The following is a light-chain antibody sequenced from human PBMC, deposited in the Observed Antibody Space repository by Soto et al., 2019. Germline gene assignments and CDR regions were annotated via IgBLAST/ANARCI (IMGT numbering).Light chain of an antibody. CDR1: QSVSSN. CDR3: QQLSTYPLT. CDR2: GAS. Sequence: EIVMTQSTATLSVSPGERATLSCRASQSVSSNFAWYQQKPGQAPRLLIYGASTRATGIPARFSGSGSGTEFTLTISSLQPEDFATYYCQQLSTYPLTFGGGTNVDI. J-gene: IGKJ4*01. V-gene: IGKV3-15*01.